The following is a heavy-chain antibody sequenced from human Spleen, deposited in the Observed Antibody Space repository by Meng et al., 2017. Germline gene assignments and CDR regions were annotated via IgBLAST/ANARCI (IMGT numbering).Heavy chain of an antibody. Sequence: GGSLRLSCAASGFTFSSYGMHWVRQAPGKGLEWVAVIWYDGSNKYYADSVKGRFTISRDNSKNTLYLQMNSLRAEDTAVYYCARDTSIVATTPDYWGQGTLVTVSS. D-gene: IGHD5-12*01. CDR2: IWYDGSNK. V-gene: IGHV3-33*01. CDR3: ARDTSIVATTPDY. CDR1: GFTFSSYG. J-gene: IGHJ4*02.